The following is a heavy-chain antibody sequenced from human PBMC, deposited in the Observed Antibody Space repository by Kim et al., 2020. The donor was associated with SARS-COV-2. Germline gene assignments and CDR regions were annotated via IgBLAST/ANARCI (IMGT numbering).Heavy chain of an antibody. Sequence: GGSLRLSCAASGFTFSSFEMNWVRQAPGKGLEWMSYISSGGRTIYYADSVTGRFTISRDNTKNSLYLQMNSLRAEDTAVYYCARDSDFWCPCDYWGQGAL. D-gene: IGHD3-3*01. CDR1: GFTFSSFE. CDR2: ISSGGRTI. CDR3: ARDSDFWCPCDY. V-gene: IGHV3-48*03. J-gene: IGHJ4*03.